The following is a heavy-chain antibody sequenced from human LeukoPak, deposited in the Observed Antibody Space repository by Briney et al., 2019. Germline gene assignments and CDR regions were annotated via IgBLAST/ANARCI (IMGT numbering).Heavy chain of an antibody. J-gene: IGHJ6*02. V-gene: IGHV3-23*01. CDR3: AKVGSGSSVYYYYGMDV. Sequence: GGSLRLSCVASGFTFNNYAMHWVRQAPGKGLEWVSTINGNGAATYYADSFKGRVTISRDNSKNTLYLQMNSLRAEDTAVYYCAKVGSGSSVYYYYGMDVWGQGTTVTVSS. CDR1: GFTFNNYA. D-gene: IGHD3-10*01. CDR2: INGNGAAT.